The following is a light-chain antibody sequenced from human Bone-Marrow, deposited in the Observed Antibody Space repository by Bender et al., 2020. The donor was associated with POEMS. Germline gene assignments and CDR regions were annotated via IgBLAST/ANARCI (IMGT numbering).Light chain of an antibody. V-gene: IGLV2-14*03. CDR3: SSYTRTSRGRAYV. CDR2: DVA. CDR1: SSDVGGYDY. J-gene: IGLJ1*01. Sequence: QSALTQPASVSGSPGQSITISCTGTSSDVGGYDYVSWYQQHPGKAPKLMIYDVAYRPSGVSNRFSGSKSGNTASLTISGLQAEDEADYYCSSYTRTSRGRAYVFGTGTKVTVL.